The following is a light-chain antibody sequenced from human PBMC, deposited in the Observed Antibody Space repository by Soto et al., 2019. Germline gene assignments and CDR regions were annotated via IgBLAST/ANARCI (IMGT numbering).Light chain of an antibody. CDR1: QSVSSN. V-gene: IGKV3-15*01. J-gene: IGKJ4*01. CDR3: QKCKIAPFT. CDR2: GAS. Sequence: EIVMTQSPATLSVSPGERVTLSCRASQSVSSNLAWYQQKPGQAPRLLIYGASTRPTGIPARFSGSGSGTEFTLTISSLQPEDVATYYCQKCKIAPFTFGGGTKVDIK.